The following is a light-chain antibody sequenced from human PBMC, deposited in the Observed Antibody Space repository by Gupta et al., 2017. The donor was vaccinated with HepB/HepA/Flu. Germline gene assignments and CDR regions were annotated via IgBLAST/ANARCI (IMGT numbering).Light chain of an antibody. CDR1: QSVSSNY. Sequence: EIVLTQSPGTLSLSPGERATLSCRASQSVSSNYLAWYQQKPGQAPRLLIYGASSWATGIPDRFSGTGYGTDFSLSSMRREPEDFAVYYCYQECSSGNTFGQGTRLEIK. V-gene: IGKV3-20*01. CDR3: YQECSSGNT. J-gene: IGKJ5*01. CDR2: GAS.